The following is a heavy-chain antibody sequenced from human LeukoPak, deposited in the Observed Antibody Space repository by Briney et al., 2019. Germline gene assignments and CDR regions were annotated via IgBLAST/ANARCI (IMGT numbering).Heavy chain of an antibody. D-gene: IGHD3-22*01. V-gene: IGHV3-30*18. Sequence: GGSLRLSCAASGFTFRSYGMHWVRQAPGRGLEWVTVISYDGTNKYYADSVKGRFTISRDNSKNTLFLQMNSLRAEDTAVYYCAKSRSEDNSGYFHYWGQGTLVTVSS. CDR3: AKSRSEDNSGYFHY. CDR1: GFTFRSYG. CDR2: ISYDGTNK. J-gene: IGHJ4*02.